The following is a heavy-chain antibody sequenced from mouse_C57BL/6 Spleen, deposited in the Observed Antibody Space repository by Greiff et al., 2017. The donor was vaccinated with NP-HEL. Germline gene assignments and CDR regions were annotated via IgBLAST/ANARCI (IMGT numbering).Heavy chain of an antibody. CDR3: ADYGSSPGFAY. CDR2: SYPGDGDT. Sequence: QVQLQQSGPELVKPGASVKISCKASGYAFSSSWMNWVKQRPGKGLEWIGRSYPGDGDTNYNVKFKGKATLTADKSSSTAYMQLSSLTSEDSAVYFCADYGSSPGFAYWGQGTLVTVSA. CDR1: GYAFSSSW. V-gene: IGHV1-82*01. J-gene: IGHJ3*01. D-gene: IGHD1-1*01.